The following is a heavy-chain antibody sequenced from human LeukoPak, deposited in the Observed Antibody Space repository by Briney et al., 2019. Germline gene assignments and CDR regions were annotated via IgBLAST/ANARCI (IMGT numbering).Heavy chain of an antibody. V-gene: IGHV4-59*12. CDR2: IYYSGST. CDR3: ARDYYGSGSYFDY. CDR1: GGSISSYY. Sequence: SETLSLTCTVSGGSISSYYWSWIRQPPGKGLEWIGYIYYSGSTNYNPSLKSRVTISVDTSKNQFSLKLSSVTAADTAVYYCARDYYGSGSYFDYWGQGTLVTVSS. D-gene: IGHD3-10*01. J-gene: IGHJ4*02.